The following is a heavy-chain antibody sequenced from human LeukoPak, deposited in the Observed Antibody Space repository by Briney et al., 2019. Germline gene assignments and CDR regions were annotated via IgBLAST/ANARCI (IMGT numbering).Heavy chain of an antibody. CDR1: GFTFGSYV. D-gene: IGHD3-22*01. V-gene: IGHV3-33*01. J-gene: IGHJ4*02. Sequence: PGGSLRLSCAASGFTFGSYVMHWVRQAPGKGLEWVAVIWYDGNNKYYADSVKGRFTVSRDNSKNTLYLQMSSLRVEETAIYLCARGSGYYSGRFDYWGQGTLVTVSS. CDR3: ARGSGYYSGRFDY. CDR2: IWYDGNNK.